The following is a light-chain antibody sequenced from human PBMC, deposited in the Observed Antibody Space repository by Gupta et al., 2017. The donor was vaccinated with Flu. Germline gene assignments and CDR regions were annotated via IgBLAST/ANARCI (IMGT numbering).Light chain of an antibody. Sequence: GTLSLSPGERVTLSCRASQSVSSNYLAWYQQKPGQAPRLLIYAASSRATGIPDRFSGSWSGTDFTLIINRLEPEDFAVYYCQHYGSSTWTFGLGTKVEIK. CDR2: AAS. J-gene: IGKJ1*01. CDR3: QHYGSSTWT. V-gene: IGKV3-20*01. CDR1: QSVSSNY.